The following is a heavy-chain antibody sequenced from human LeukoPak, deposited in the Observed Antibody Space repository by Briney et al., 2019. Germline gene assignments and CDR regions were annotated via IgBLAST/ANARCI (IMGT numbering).Heavy chain of an antibody. J-gene: IGHJ6*02. CDR3: AREVVPAAMPDTAMANLDYYGMDV. Sequence: ASVKVSCKASGGTFSSYAISWVRQAPGQGLEWMGGIIPIFGTANYARKFQGRVTITADESTSTAYMELSSLRSEDTAVYYCAREVVPAAMPDTAMANLDYYGMDVWGQGTTVTVSS. CDR1: GGTFSSYA. V-gene: IGHV1-69*13. D-gene: IGHD2-2*01. CDR2: IIPIFGTA.